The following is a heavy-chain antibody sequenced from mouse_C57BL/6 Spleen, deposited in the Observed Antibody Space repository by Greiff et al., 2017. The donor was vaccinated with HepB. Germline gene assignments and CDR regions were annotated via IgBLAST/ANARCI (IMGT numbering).Heavy chain of an antibody. CDR2: IYPGSGST. CDR3: ARSDGHEGFAY. D-gene: IGHD2-3*01. V-gene: IGHV1-55*01. CDR1: GYTFTSYW. J-gene: IGHJ3*01. Sequence: QVHVKQPGAELVKPGASVKMSCKASGYTFTSYWITWVKQRPGQGLEWIGDIYPGSGSTNYNEKFKSKATLTVDTSSSTAYMQLSSLTSEDSAVYYCARSDGHEGFAYWGQGTLVTVSA.